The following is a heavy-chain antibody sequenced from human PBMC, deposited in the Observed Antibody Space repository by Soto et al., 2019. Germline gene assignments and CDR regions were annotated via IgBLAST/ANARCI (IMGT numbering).Heavy chain of an antibody. CDR3: STSVYCSTTRCYYYYGLDV. Sequence: QVQLVQSGAEVQKPGSSVKVSCKVSGGTFSSHSINWVRQAPGQGPEWMGGIIPIFGTENYAQKFQARVTITADESTSTAYMELSSLTSEDTALYYCSTSVYCSTTRCYYYYGLDVWGQGTTVIVSS. CDR2: IIPIFGTE. CDR1: GGTFSSHS. D-gene: IGHD2-2*01. J-gene: IGHJ6*02. V-gene: IGHV1-69*01.